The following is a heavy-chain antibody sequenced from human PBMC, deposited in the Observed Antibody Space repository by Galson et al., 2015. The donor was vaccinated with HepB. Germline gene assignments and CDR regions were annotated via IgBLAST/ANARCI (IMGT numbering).Heavy chain of an antibody. Sequence: SGYTFTSNKMHWVRQAPGQGLEWMGIINPSDGATRHSQKFQGRVTMTRDTSTSTVYMELSSLRSEDTAVYHCARDSRSWSVDYWGQGTLVTVSS. CDR1: GYTFTSNK. CDR3: ARDSRSWSVDY. J-gene: IGHJ4*02. D-gene: IGHD6-13*01. CDR2: INPSDGAT. V-gene: IGHV1-46*01.